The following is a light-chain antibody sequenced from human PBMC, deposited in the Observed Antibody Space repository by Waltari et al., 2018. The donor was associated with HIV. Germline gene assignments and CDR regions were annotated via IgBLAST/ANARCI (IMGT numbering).Light chain of an antibody. CDR2: DHK. CDR1: SSTIGSNY. CDR3: ATWDSSLSAVV. J-gene: IGLJ2*01. V-gene: IGLV1-51*01. Sequence: QSVSTQPPSVSAAPGPKVTISCSCSSSTIGSNYVSWYQQLPGTAPKFLIYDHKKRPSGIPDRFSGAKSGTSATLGITGLQTGDEADYYCATWDSSLSAVVFGGGTKLTVL.